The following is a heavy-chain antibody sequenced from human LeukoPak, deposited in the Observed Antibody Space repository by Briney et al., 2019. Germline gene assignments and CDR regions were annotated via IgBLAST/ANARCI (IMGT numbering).Heavy chain of an antibody. CDR1: GFRFSDYD. Sequence: GGSLRLSCTVSGFRFSDYDMNWVCQTPGKGLEWVASITSGSANKYHADSLRGRFTISRDDASNSLFLQMNSLRAEDTAVYYCASARFDYWGQGTLVTVSS. V-gene: IGHV3-69-1*02. CDR2: ITSGSANK. CDR3: ASARFDY. J-gene: IGHJ4*02.